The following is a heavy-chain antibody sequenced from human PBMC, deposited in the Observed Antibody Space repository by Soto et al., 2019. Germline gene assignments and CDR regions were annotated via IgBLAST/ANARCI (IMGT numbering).Heavy chain of an antibody. V-gene: IGHV1-69*01. CDR1: GGTFSSYA. J-gene: IGHJ6*02. CDR2: IIPIFGTA. CDR3: ARAVATILTRVDYYYYYGMDV. Sequence: QVQLEQSGAEVKKPGSSVKVSCKASGGTFSSYAISWVRQAPGQGLEWMGGIIPIFGTANYAQKFQGRVTITADESTSTAYMELSSLRSEDTAVYYCARAVATILTRVDYYYYYGMDVWGQGTTVTVSS. D-gene: IGHD5-12*01.